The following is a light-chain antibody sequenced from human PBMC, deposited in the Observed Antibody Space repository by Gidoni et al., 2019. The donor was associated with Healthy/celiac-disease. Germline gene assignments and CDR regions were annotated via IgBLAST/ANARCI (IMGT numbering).Light chain of an antibody. Sequence: QSALTQPASLSGSPVHSITISCTGTSSDVGGYNYVSWYQQHPGKAPKLMIYDVSNRPSGVSNRFSGSKSGNTASLTISGLQAEDEADYYCSSYTSSSSVVFGGGTKLTVL. CDR1: SSDVGGYNY. V-gene: IGLV2-14*03. J-gene: IGLJ2*01. CDR2: DVS. CDR3: SSYTSSSSVV.